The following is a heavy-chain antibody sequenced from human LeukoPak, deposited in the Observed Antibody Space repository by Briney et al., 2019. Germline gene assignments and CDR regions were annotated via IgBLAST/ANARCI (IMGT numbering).Heavy chain of an antibody. CDR1: GGSISSSSYY. V-gene: IGHV4-39*07. D-gene: IGHD4-17*01. CDR2: IYYSGST. J-gene: IGHJ6*03. CDR3: ARRWLSGDYGYYFYYMDV. Sequence: SETLSLTCTVSGGSISSSSYYWGWIRQPPGKGLEWIGSIYYSGSTYYNPSPKSRVTMSVDTSENQFSLKLNSVTAADTAVYYCARRWLSGDYGYYFYYMDVWGKGTTVTISS.